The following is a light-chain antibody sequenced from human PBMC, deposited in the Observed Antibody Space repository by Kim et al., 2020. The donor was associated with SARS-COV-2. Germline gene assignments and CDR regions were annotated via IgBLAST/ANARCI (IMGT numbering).Light chain of an antibody. V-gene: IGLV2-8*01. Sequence: GQAVTISCTGTSSDFGVYNHVSWYQQYPGKAPKLMIYEVSKRPSGVPDRFSGSKAGNAASLTVSGLQAEDEADYYCSSYAGSDNYVFGTGTKVTVL. CDR2: EVS. CDR1: SSDFGVYNH. J-gene: IGLJ1*01. CDR3: SSYAGSDNYV.